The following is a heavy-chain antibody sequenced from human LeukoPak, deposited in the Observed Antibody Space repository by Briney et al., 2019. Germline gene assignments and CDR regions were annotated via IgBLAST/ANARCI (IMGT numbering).Heavy chain of an antibody. J-gene: IGHJ4*02. CDR3: AGGGNNPFDY. CDR2: IYSGGST. Sequence: GGSLRLSCAASAFTVSINYMSWVRQAPGKGLEWVSVIYSGGSTYYAESVKGRFTISTDNSKNTLYLQMNSLRAEDTAVYFCAGGGNNPFDYWGQGTLVTVSS. D-gene: IGHD1-14*01. V-gene: IGHV3-66*01. CDR1: AFTVSINY.